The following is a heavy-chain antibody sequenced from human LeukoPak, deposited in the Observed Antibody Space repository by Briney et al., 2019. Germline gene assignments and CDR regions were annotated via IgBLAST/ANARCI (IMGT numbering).Heavy chain of an antibody. V-gene: IGHV4-38-2*02. CDR2: FCLGRDT. Sequence: TSETLSLTCTVSGDSFTNDFFWGWVRQPPGKELEWIGSFCLGRDTYYRPSLKSRVTISVDTSKNHFSLNLNSVTAADTAVYYCARWASISREPGGFFDHWGQGTLVTVSS. D-gene: IGHD1-14*01. J-gene: IGHJ4*02. CDR1: GDSFTNDFF. CDR3: ARWASISREPGGFFDH.